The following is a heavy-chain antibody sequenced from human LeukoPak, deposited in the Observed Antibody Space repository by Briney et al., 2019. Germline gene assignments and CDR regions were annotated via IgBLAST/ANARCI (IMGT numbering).Heavy chain of an antibody. J-gene: IGHJ4*02. D-gene: IGHD5-24*01. CDR1: GGSISSGSYY. V-gene: IGHV4-61*02. CDR3: ARGDGYNLDY. Sequence: SQTLSLTCTVSGGSISSGSYYWSWIRQPAGKGLEWIRRIYTSGSTNYNPSLKSRVTISVDTSKNQFSLKLSSVTAADTAVYYCARGDGYNLDYWGQGTLVTVSS. CDR2: IYTSGST.